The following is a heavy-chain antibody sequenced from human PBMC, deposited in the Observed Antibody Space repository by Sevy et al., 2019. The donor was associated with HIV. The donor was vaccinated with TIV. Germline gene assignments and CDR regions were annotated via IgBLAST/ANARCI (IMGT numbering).Heavy chain of an antibody. CDR3: AKGAGQWLGDAFDV. J-gene: IGHJ3*01. CDR1: GFTFDDYA. Sequence: GGSLRLSCAASGFTFDDYAIHWVRQAPGKGLEWVSGLSWNSGTIDYADSVKRRFTISRDNAKKSLYLQMNSLRAEDTALYYCAKGAGQWLGDAFDVWGQGTMVTVSS. D-gene: IGHD6-19*01. CDR2: LSWNSGTI. V-gene: IGHV3-9*01.